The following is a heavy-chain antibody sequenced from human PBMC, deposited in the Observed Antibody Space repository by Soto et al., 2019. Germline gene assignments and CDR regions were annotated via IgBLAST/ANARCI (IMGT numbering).Heavy chain of an antibody. V-gene: IGHV1-2*02. CDR1: GYTFTGHY. CDR3: GRGRSGQIVVFY. Sequence: ASVKVSCKASGYTFTGHYIHWVRQAPEQGPEWMGEIGPGSGATRYAQRFQGRITMTRDMSITTVYMELNNLSPDDTAVYYCGRGRSGQIVVFYWGQGTPVTVSS. D-gene: IGHD1-26*01. J-gene: IGHJ4*02. CDR2: IGPGSGAT.